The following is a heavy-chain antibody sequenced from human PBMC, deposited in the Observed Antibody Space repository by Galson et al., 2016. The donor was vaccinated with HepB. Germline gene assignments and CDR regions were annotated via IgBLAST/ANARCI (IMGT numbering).Heavy chain of an antibody. Sequence: LRLSCAASGFTFSSYGMHWVRQAPGKGLEWVAVIWNDGSNKYYADSVKGRFTISRDNSKNMLYLELNSLRAEDTAVHYCAREMKPHLEWLFRSRLRPVDYWGQGTLVTVSS. D-gene: IGHD3-3*01. J-gene: IGHJ4*02. CDR3: AREMKPHLEWLFRSRLRPVDY. CDR2: IWNDGSNK. CDR1: GFTFSSYG. V-gene: IGHV3-33*01.